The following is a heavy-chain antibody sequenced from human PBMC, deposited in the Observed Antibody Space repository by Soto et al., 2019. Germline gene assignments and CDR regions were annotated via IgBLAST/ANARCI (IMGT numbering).Heavy chain of an antibody. CDR1: GGSISSGGYY. CDR3: ARSPPPNPYGDWNTGFDY. V-gene: IGHV4-31*03. Sequence: SETLSLTCTVSGGSISSGGYYWSWIRQHPGKGLEWIGYIYYSGSTYYNPSLKSRVTISVDTSKNQFSLKLSSVTAADTAVYYCARSPPPNPYGDWNTGFDYWGQGTLVTVSS. CDR2: IYYSGST. J-gene: IGHJ4*02. D-gene: IGHD4-17*01.